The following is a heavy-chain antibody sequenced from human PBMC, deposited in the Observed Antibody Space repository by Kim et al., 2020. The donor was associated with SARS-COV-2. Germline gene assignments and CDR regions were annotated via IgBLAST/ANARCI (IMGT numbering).Heavy chain of an antibody. V-gene: IGHV3-30*18. D-gene: IGHD2-15*01. CDR1: GFTFSSYG. CDR3: ANSNRGYCSGGSCYYFDY. J-gene: IGHJ4*02. CDR2: ISYDGSNK. Sequence: GGSLRLSCAASGFTFSSYGMHWVRQAPGKGLEWVAVISYDGSNKYYADSVKGRFTISRDNSKNTLYLQMNSLRAEDTAVYYCANSNRGYCSGGSCYYFDYWGQGTLVTVSS.